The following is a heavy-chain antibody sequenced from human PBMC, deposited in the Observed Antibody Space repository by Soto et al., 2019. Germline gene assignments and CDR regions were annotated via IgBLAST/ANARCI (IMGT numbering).Heavy chain of an antibody. Sequence: GGSLRLSCIGSGFTFGEYAISWVRQAPGKGLEWVGVIRSKAYGGTKDYAASVEGRFSISIDDSESGAYLQIDSLKAEDTAVYYCCRIFEGWYYYGMDVWGQGTTVTVSS. D-gene: IGHD3-3*01. CDR2: IRSKAYGGTK. V-gene: IGHV3-49*04. J-gene: IGHJ6*02. CDR3: CRIFEGWYYYGMDV. CDR1: GFTFGEYA.